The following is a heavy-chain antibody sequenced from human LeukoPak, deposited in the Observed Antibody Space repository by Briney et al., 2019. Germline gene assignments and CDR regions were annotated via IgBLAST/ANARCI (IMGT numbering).Heavy chain of an antibody. CDR2: GSESGGT. D-gene: IGHD5-18*01. CDR3: ARDSYNYGSGSLDY. J-gene: IGHJ4*02. V-gene: IGHV4-34*01. CDR1: GGSLNGHY. Sequence: PSETLSLTCAVYGGSLNGHYWSWIRQPPGKGLEWIGEGSESGGTKFNPSLKSRVTISADTSKNQFSLKLNSVTAADTAVYYCARDSYNYGSGSLDYWGRGTLVTVFS.